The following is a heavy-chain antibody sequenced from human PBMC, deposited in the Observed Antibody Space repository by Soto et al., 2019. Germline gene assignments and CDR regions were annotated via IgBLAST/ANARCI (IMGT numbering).Heavy chain of an antibody. V-gene: IGHV1-18*04. CDR3: ARDFYPLAYYFDP. J-gene: IGHJ4*02. Sequence: ASVKVSCKASGYTFINHGISWVRQAPGQGLEWMGWVSGSNGKTKYAQKFQGRVTMTREASTSTAHMELRNLTSDDTAVYFCARDFYPLAYYFDPWGQGTLVTVSS. CDR2: VSGSNGKT. CDR1: GYTFINHG.